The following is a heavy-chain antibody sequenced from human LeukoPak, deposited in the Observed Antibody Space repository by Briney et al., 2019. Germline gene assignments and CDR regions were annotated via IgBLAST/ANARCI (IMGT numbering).Heavy chain of an antibody. V-gene: IGHV3-11*01. CDR1: GFTFSDYY. CDR2: ISSSGSTI. Sequence: PGGSLRLSCAASGFTFSDYYMSWIRQAPGKGLEWVSYISSSGSTIYYADSVKGRFTISRDNAKNSLHLQMNSLRAEDTAVYYCARGGDDYVWGSYRYTGPLDYWGQGTLVTVSS. D-gene: IGHD3-16*02. J-gene: IGHJ4*02. CDR3: ARGGDDYVWGSYRYTGPLDY.